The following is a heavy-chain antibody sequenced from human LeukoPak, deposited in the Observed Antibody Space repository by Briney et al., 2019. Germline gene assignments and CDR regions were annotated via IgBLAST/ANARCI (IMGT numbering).Heavy chain of an antibody. CDR3: ARARREMATLIFDY. CDR2: IYYSGST. Sequence: SETLSLTCTVSGGSISSGDYYWSWIRQPPGKGLEWIGYIYYSGSTYYNPSLKSRVTISVDTPKNQFSLKLSSVTAADTAVYYCARARREMATLIFDYWGQGTLVTVSS. J-gene: IGHJ4*02. D-gene: IGHD5-24*01. V-gene: IGHV4-30-4*01. CDR1: GGSISSGDYY.